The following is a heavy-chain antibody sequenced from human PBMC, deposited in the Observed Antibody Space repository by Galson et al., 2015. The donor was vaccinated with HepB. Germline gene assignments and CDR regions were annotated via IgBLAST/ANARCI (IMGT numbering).Heavy chain of an antibody. CDR3: ARDARDIVVVVAALRYYYYYMDV. CDR2: TYYRSKWFN. CDR1: GDSVSSNSAT. D-gene: IGHD2-15*01. Sequence: CAISGDSVSSNSATWNWIRQSPSRGLEWLGRTYYRSKWFNDYAVSVKSRITINPDTSKNQFSLQLNSVTPEDTAVYYCARDARDIVVVVAALRYYYYYMDVWGKGTTVTVSS. V-gene: IGHV6-1*01. J-gene: IGHJ6*03.